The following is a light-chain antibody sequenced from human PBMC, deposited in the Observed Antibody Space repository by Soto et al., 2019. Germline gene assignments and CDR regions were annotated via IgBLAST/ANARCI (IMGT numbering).Light chain of an antibody. CDR1: QSIRNW. Sequence: DVQMTQFPATVSATVGDRVTITFRASQSIRNWLAWYQQKPGKAPKLLIYDASSLETGVPSRFSGSGSGTEFTLTISSLQPDDFASYYCQQYNDYSTWTFGQGTNVDIK. CDR3: QQYNDYSTWT. J-gene: IGKJ1*01. V-gene: IGKV1-5*01. CDR2: DAS.